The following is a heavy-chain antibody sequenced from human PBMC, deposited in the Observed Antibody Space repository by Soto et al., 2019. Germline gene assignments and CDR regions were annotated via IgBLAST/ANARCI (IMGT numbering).Heavy chain of an antibody. CDR1: GYSFASHW. D-gene: IGHD1-26*01. CDR2: IYPGGSDT. CDR3: ARYSGSYWHYLDF. Sequence: PGESLKISCKGSGYSFASHWVAWVRQMPEKGLEWIGTIYPGGSDTKYSSAFRGHVTISADTSVSTAYLQWRSLEATDSAIYYCARYSGSYWHYLDFWGQGXLVTVYS. V-gene: IGHV5-51*01. J-gene: IGHJ4*02.